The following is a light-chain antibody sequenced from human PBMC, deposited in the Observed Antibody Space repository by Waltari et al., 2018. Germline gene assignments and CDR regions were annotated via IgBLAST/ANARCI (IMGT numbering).Light chain of an antibody. Sequence: DIQMTHPPSPLPASVGDRVTITCRASQSVTNYLHWYQQRPGQAPKILISTASSLERGVPSRFSGGGSGTDFKFTISGLQPEDFATYYCQQTYSTGTFGQGTRVEVK. CDR2: TAS. V-gene: IGKV1-39*01. CDR3: QQTYSTGT. CDR1: QSVTNY. J-gene: IGKJ1*01.